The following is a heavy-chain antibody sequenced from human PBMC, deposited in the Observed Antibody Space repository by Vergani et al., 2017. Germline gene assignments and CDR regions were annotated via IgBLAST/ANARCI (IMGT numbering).Heavy chain of an antibody. CDR1: GGSFSTGGQS. Sequence: QVQLQESGPGLVKPSQTLSLTCTVSGGSFSTGGQSWTWLRQSAGKGLEWIGRIYTSGATNYNPSLRSRAIMSVDASKKQFSLKLNSVTAADTAVYCCGRVADFYGLGSRLLDLWGQGILVTVSS. J-gene: IGHJ5*02. CDR2: IYTSGAT. CDR3: GRVADFYGLGSRLLDL. D-gene: IGHD3-10*01. V-gene: IGHV4-61*02.